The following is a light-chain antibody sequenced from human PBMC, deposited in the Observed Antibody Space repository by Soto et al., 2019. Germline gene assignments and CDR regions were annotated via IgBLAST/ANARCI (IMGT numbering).Light chain of an antibody. Sequence: DIQMTQSPSSLSASVGGRVTITCRASQSISSYLNWYQQKPGKAPKLLIYAASSLQSGVPSRFSGSGSGTDFTLTISSLQPEDFATYYCQQSYSSPQCTFGQGTKLEIK. CDR1: QSISSY. V-gene: IGKV1-39*01. CDR2: AAS. J-gene: IGKJ2*02. CDR3: QQSYSSPQCT.